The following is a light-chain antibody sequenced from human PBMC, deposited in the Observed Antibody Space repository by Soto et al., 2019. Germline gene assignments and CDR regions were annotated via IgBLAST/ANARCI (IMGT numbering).Light chain of an antibody. Sequence: EIVLTQSPGTLSLSPGETATLSCRASQSVRSNYLAWYQQKPGQAPRLLIYDASSRATGIPDRFSGSGSDTDFTLTISRLEPEDFAVYYCQQYGSSPFTFGQGTKLEIK. J-gene: IGKJ2*01. CDR2: DAS. CDR1: QSVRSNY. CDR3: QQYGSSPFT. V-gene: IGKV3-20*01.